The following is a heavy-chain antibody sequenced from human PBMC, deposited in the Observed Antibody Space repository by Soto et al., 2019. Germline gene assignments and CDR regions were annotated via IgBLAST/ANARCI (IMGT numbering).Heavy chain of an antibody. CDR2: IIPIFGTA. D-gene: IGHD2-2*01. CDR3: ARELPYCSSTSCKKADYYYGMDV. Sequence: SVKVSCKASGGTFSSYAISWVRQAPGQGLEWMGGIIPIFGTANYAQKFQGRVTITADESTSTAYMELSSLRSEDTAVYYCARELPYCSSTSCKKADYYYGMDVWGQGTTVTVSS. CDR1: GGTFSSYA. J-gene: IGHJ6*02. V-gene: IGHV1-69*13.